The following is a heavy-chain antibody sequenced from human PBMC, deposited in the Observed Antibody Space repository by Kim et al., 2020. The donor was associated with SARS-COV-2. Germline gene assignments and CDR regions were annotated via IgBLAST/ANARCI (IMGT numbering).Heavy chain of an antibody. V-gene: IGHV3-9*01. CDR1: GFTFDDYA. D-gene: IGHD3-10*01. J-gene: IGHJ3*02. CDR3: AKDKYGSGTYAFDI. CDR2: ISWNSGSI. Sequence: SLRLSCAASGFTFDDYAMHWVRQAPGKGLEWVSGISWNSGSIGYADSVKGRFTISRDNAKNSLYLQMNSLRAEDTALYYCAKDKYGSGTYAFDIWGQGTMVTVSS.